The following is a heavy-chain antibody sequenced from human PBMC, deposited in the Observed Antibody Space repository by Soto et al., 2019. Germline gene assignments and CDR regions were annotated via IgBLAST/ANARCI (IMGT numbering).Heavy chain of an antibody. CDR2: IHYSGST. J-gene: IGHJ4*02. V-gene: IGHV4-59*08. Sequence: SETLSLTCTVSGGSISSYYWSWIRQPPGKGLEWIEYIHYSGSTNYNPSLKSRVTISVDTSKNQFSQKLSSVTAADTAVYFCARLYYDSSGYYSEFDFWGQGTLVTVSS. CDR1: GGSISSYY. CDR3: ARLYYDSSGYYSEFDF. D-gene: IGHD3-22*01.